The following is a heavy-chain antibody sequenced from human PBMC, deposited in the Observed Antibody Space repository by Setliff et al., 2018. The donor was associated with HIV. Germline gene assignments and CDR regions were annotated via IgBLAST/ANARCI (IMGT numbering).Heavy chain of an antibody. J-gene: IGHJ6*03. V-gene: IGHV4-61*09. CDR2: IYTSGST. D-gene: IGHD6-19*01. CDR1: GGSISSGSYY. Sequence: SETLSLTCTVSGGSISSGSYYWSWIRQPAGKGLEWIGHIYTSGSTNYNPSLKSRVTISVDTSKNHFSLKLTSVTAADTAVYYCARAGAIPSWAVSGLAYYYYMDVWGKGTTVTVSS. CDR3: ARAGAIPSWAVSGLAYYYYMDV.